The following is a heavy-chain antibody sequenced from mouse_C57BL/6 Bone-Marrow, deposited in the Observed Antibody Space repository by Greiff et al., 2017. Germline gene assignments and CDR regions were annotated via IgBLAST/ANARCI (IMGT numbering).Heavy chain of an antibody. V-gene: IGHV1-55*01. Sequence: QVQLQQPGAELVKPGASVKMSCKASGYTFTSYWITWVKQRPGQGLEWIGDIYPGSGSTNYNEKFKSKATLTVDTSSSTAYMQLSSLTSEDSAVXYCARGGIYGYGPEAYWGQGTLVTVSA. CDR2: IYPGSGST. J-gene: IGHJ3*01. CDR3: ARGGIYGYGPEAY. CDR1: GYTFTSYW. D-gene: IGHD1-1*01.